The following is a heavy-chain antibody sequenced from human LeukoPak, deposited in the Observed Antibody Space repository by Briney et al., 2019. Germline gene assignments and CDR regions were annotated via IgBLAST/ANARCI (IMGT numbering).Heavy chain of an antibody. CDR2: IYSGGST. V-gene: IGHV3-66*01. CDR3: ARGLVVAADYYFDY. J-gene: IGHJ4*02. D-gene: IGHD2-15*01. Sequence: PGGSLRLSCAAYGFTVSSNYMSWVRQAPGEGLGWDSVIYSGGSTYYADSVKGRFTISRDNSKNTLYLQMNSLRAEDTAVYYCARGLVVAADYYFDYWGQGTLVTVSS. CDR1: GFTVSSNY.